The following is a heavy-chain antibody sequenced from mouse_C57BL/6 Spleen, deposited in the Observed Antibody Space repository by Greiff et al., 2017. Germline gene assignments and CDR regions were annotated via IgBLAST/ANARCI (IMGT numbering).Heavy chain of an antibody. J-gene: IGHJ3*01. D-gene: IGHD2-1*01. CDR3: ATVYSFAY. V-gene: IGHV1-82*01. Sequence: LQESGPELVKPGASVKISCKASGYAFSSSWMNWVKQRPGKGLEWIGRIYPGDGDTNYNGKFKGKATLTADKSSSTAYMQLSSLTSEDSAVYFCATVYSFAYWGQGTLVTVSA. CDR2: IYPGDGDT. CDR1: GYAFSSSW.